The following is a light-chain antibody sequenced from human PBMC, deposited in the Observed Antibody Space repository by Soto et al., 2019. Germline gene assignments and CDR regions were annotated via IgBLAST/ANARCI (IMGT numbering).Light chain of an antibody. CDR3: QQRSSWPRT. Sequence: EIVLTQSPATLSLSPGEKATLSCRASQSVSTYLAWFQQKPGQAPRLLIYGASNRATGIPARFSGSGSGTDFTLTISSLKPEDFAVYYCQQRSSWPRTFGQGTKVEIK. V-gene: IGKV3-11*01. J-gene: IGKJ1*01. CDR1: QSVSTY. CDR2: GAS.